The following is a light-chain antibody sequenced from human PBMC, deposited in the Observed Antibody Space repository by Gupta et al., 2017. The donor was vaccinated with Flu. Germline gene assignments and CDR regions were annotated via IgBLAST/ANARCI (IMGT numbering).Light chain of an antibody. CDR3: SSYTSSSTLKGV. CDR1: SSDVGGYNY. V-gene: IGLV2-14*01. CDR2: EVS. J-gene: IGLJ3*02. Sequence: QSALTQPASVSGSPGQSITISCIGTSSDVGGYNYVSWYQQHPGKAPKLIIYEVSNRPSGVSNRFSGSKSGNTASLTISGLQAEDEADYYCSSYTSSSTLKGVFGGGTKLTVL.